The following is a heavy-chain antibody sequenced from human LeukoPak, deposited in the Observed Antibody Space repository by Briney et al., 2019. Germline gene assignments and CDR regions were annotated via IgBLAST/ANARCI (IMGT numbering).Heavy chain of an antibody. J-gene: IGHJ4*02. D-gene: IGHD3-22*01. V-gene: IGHV3-11*01. CDR3: ARDRVAITGDYFDY. CDR1: GFTFSDYY. Sequence: GGSLRLSCAASGFTFSDYYMSCIRQAPGKGLEWVSYISSSGSTIYYADSVKGRFTISRDNAKNSLYLQMNSLRAEDTAVYYCARDRVAITGDYFDYWGQGTLVTVSS. CDR2: ISSSGSTI.